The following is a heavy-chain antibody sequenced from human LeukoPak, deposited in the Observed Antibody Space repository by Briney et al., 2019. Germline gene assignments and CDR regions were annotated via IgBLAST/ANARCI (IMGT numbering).Heavy chain of an antibody. CDR2: IFGSGGSP. Sequence: PGGSLRLSCAASGFTFGSYAMYCVRQAPGKGLEWVSGIFGSGGSPHYADSVKGRFTISRDNSKNTVYLQLNSLRVEDTAVYYCAKTTTGYSSGRYPGWPADYWGQGTLVTVSS. J-gene: IGHJ4*02. V-gene: IGHV3-23*01. CDR1: GFTFGSYA. CDR3: AKTTTGYSSGRYPGWPADY. D-gene: IGHD6-19*01.